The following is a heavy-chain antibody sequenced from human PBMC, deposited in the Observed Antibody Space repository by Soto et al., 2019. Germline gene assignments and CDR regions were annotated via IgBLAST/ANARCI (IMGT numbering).Heavy chain of an antibody. D-gene: IGHD2-21*01. CDR1: GYSFTNYW. J-gene: IGHJ1*01. CDR2: IYPDDSDA. V-gene: IGHV5-51*01. CDR3: ARGSNVEIALYFQH. Sequence: PGESLKISCKGSGYSFTNYWIGWVRQMPGKGLEWMGIIYPDDSDARYNPSFQGQVTISADKSITTAYLQWSSLKASDSAMYLCARGSNVEIALYFQHCGHGTLVTVSS.